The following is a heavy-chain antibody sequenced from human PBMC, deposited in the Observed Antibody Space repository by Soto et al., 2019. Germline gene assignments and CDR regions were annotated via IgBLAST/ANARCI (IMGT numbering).Heavy chain of an antibody. CDR1: GFTFSSYA. D-gene: IGHD6-13*01. Sequence: EVQLLESGEGLVQPGGSLRLSCAASGFTFSSYAMSWVRQAPGKGLEWVSVISGSGDSTYYADSVRGRFTISRDNPKNTLYLQMNSLRAEDTAVYYCAKDRDGAAAGPTKFYGMDVWGQGTTVTVSS. J-gene: IGHJ6*02. V-gene: IGHV3-23*01. CDR3: AKDRDGAAAGPTKFYGMDV. CDR2: ISGSGDST.